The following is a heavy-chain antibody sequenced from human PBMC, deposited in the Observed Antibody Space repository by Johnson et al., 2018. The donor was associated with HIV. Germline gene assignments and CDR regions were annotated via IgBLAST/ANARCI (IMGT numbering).Heavy chain of an antibody. Sequence: QVQLVESGGGVVQPGRSLRLSCAASGFTFSSYGMAWVRQAPGKGLEWVTAISFAGTNKYYADSVKGRFTISRDNSKDTLYLQMDGLRPEDTALYYCAKDRCRSCLDVFVIWGQGTMVTVAS. J-gene: IGHJ3*02. CDR3: AKDRCRSCLDVFVI. CDR1: GFTFSSYG. D-gene: IGHD6-13*01. CDR2: ISFAGTNK. V-gene: IGHV3-30*18.